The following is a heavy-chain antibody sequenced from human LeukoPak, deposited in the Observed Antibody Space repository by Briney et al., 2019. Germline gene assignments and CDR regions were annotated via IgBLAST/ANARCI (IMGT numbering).Heavy chain of an antibody. D-gene: IGHD3-9*01. CDR1: GGSFTDYY. Sequence: PSETLSLTCAVYGGSFTDYYWNWIRQPPGKGLEWIGEINHSGITHYNPSLKSRVTISVDTSKNQFSLKLSSVTAADTAVYYCARGGYYDILTGYDYYYYMDVWGKGTTVTVSS. J-gene: IGHJ6*03. V-gene: IGHV4-34*01. CDR3: ARGGYYDILTGYDYYYYMDV. CDR2: INHSGIT.